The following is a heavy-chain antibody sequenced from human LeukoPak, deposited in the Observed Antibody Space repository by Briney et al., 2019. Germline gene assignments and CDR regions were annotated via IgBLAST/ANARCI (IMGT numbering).Heavy chain of an antibody. D-gene: IGHD5-18*01. CDR3: AKGDTAMVR. Sequence: GGSLRLSCAASGFIFSTYWMRWVRQAPGKGLEWVSAISGSGGSTYYADSVKGRFTISRDNSKNTLYLQMNSLRAEDTAVYYCAKGDTAMVRWGQGTLVTVSS. J-gene: IGHJ4*02. CDR1: GFIFSTYW. CDR2: ISGSGGST. V-gene: IGHV3-23*01.